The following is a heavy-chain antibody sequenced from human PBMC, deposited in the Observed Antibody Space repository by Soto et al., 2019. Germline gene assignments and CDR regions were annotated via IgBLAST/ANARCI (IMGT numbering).Heavy chain of an antibody. CDR1: GYTFTSYA. CDR3: ARARPQLDPWWFDP. Sequence: ASVKVSCKASGYTFTSYAMHWVRQAPGQRLEWMGWINAGNGNTKYSQKFQGRVTITRDTSASTAYMELSSLRSEDTAVYYCARARPQLDPWWFDPWGQGTLVTVSP. CDR2: INAGNGNT. D-gene: IGHD1-1*01. J-gene: IGHJ5*02. V-gene: IGHV1-3*01.